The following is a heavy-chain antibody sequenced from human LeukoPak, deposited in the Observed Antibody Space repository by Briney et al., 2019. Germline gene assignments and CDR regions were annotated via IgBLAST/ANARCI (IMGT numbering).Heavy chain of an antibody. CDR3: AKDRGSGYCSGGSCSLYYFDY. CDR1: GFTFSSYA. D-gene: IGHD2-15*01. CDR2: ISGSGGST. Sequence: GGSLRLSCAASGFTFSSYAMSWVRQAPGKGLEWVSAISGSGGSTYYADSVKGRFTISRDNPKNTLYLQMNSLRAEDTAVYYCAKDRGSGYCSGGSCSLYYFDYWGQGTLVTVSS. V-gene: IGHV3-23*01. J-gene: IGHJ4*02.